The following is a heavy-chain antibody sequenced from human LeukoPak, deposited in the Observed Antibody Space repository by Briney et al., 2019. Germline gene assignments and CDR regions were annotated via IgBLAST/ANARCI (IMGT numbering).Heavy chain of an antibody. CDR1: GFTFSGYA. D-gene: IGHD1-26*01. Sequence: GGSLRLSCAASGFTFSGYAMSWVRQAPGKGLEWVSTISNSGGSTYYADSVKGRFTISRDNSKNTLYLQMSSLRAEDTAVYFCAKTMGAIDHDYWGQGTLVTVSS. J-gene: IGHJ4*02. CDR3: AKTMGAIDHDY. CDR2: ISNSGGST. V-gene: IGHV3-23*01.